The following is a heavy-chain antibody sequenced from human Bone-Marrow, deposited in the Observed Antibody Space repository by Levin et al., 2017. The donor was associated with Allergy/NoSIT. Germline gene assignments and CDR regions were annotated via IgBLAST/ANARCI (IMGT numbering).Heavy chain of an antibody. CDR3: ARKPNVFDY. J-gene: IGHJ4*02. CDR1: GYSISSGYY. CDR2: IYHSGST. Sequence: SQTLSLTCAVSGYSISSGYYWGRIRQPPGKGLEWIGSIYHSGSTYYNPSLKSRVTISVDTSKNQFSLKLSSVTAADTAVYYCARKPNVFDYWGQGTLVTVSS. V-gene: IGHV4-38-2*01. D-gene: IGHD1-1*01.